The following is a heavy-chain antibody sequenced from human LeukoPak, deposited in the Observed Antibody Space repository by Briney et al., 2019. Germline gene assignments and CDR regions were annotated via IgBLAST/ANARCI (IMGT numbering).Heavy chain of an antibody. CDR2: IIPIFGTA. CDR1: GGTFSSYA. D-gene: IGHD3-22*01. CDR3: AREAHTVRNYYDSSGYYPLRY. Sequence: SVKVSCKASGGTFSSYAISWVRQAPGQGLDWMGGIIPIFGTANYAQKFQGRVTITTDESTSTAYMELSSLRSEDTAVYYCAREAHTVRNYYDSSGYYPLRYWGQGTLVTVSS. J-gene: IGHJ4*02. V-gene: IGHV1-69*05.